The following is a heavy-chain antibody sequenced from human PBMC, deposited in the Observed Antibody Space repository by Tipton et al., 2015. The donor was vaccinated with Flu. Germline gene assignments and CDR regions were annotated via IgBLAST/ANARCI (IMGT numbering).Heavy chain of an antibody. J-gene: IGHJ6*02. CDR1: GGSIINNY. CDR2: IHYSGST. Sequence: TLSLTCFISGGSIINNYWTWIRQPPGREPEWIGYIHYSGSTNYNPSLKSRVTISLDTSKNQFSLKLYSVTAADTAVYYCARANYYDSYPYFYGIDVWGQGTTVTVSS. CDR3: ARANYYDSYPYFYGIDV. V-gene: IGHV4-59*01. D-gene: IGHD3-22*01.